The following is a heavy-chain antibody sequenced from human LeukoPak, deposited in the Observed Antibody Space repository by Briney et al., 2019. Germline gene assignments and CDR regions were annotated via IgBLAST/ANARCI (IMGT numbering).Heavy chain of an antibody. CDR3: ARDCDPRVDAFDI. J-gene: IGHJ3*02. CDR2: IYSGGST. Sequence: PGGSLRLSCAASGFTVSSNYMSWVRQAPGKGLEWVSVIYSGGSTYYADSVKGRFTISRDNSKNTLCLQMNSLRAEDKAVYYCARDCDPRVDAFDIWGQGTMVTVSS. CDR1: GFTVSSNY. V-gene: IGHV3-66*01.